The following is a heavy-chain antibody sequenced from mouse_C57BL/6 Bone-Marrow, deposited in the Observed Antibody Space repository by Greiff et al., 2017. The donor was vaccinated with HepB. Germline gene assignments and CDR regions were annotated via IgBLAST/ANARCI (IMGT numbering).Heavy chain of an antibody. V-gene: IGHV1-22*01. CDR3: ARRGGFITTVVADY. J-gene: IGHJ2*01. CDR1: GYTFTDYN. D-gene: IGHD1-1*01. CDR2: INPNNGGT. Sequence: EVKLQQSGPELVKPGASVKMSCKASGYTFTDYNMHWVKQSHGKSLEWIGYINPNNGGTSYNQKFKGKATLTVNKSSSTAYMELRSLTSEDSAVYYCARRGGFITTVVADYWGQGTTLTVSS.